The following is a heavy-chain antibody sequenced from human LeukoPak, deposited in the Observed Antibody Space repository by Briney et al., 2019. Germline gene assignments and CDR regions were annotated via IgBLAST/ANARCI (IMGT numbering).Heavy chain of an antibody. D-gene: IGHD3-9*01. V-gene: IGHV3-30*04. CDR3: ARGGHLLRYFDWSDY. Sequence: GGSLGLSCAASGFTFSSYAMHWVRQAPGKGLEWVAVISYDGSNKYYADSVKGRFTISRDNSKNTLYLQMNSLRAEDTAVYYCARGGHLLRYFDWSDYWGQGTLVTVSS. CDR1: GFTFSSYA. CDR2: ISYDGSNK. J-gene: IGHJ4*02.